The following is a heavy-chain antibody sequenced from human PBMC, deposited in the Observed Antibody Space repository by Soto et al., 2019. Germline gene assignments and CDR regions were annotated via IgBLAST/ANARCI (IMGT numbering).Heavy chain of an antibody. CDR2: ISSSSSYI. CDR1: GFTFSGYR. J-gene: IGHJ6*02. V-gene: IGHV3-21*01. CDR3: ARPITVTPTSSARYYYYGMDV. Sequence: GGSLRLSCAASGFTFSGYRMNWGRQAPGKGLEWVSSISSSSSYIYYADSVKGRFTISRDNAKNSLYLQMNSLRAEDTAVYYCARPITVTPTSSARYYYYGMDVWGQGTTVTVSS. D-gene: IGHD4-4*01.